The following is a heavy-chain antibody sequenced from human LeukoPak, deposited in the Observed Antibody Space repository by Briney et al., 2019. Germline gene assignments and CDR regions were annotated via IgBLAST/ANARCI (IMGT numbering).Heavy chain of an antibody. D-gene: IGHD6-13*01. CDR1: GGSISSYY. J-gene: IGHJ3*02. CDR3: ATDFTGYSSSWYGRDAFDI. V-gene: IGHV4-59*01. Sequence: ASETLSLTCTVSGGSISSYYWSWIRQPPGKGLEWIGYIYYSGSTNYNPSLKGRVTISVDTSKNQFSLKLSSVTAADTAVYYCATDFTGYSSSWYGRDAFDIWGQGTMVTVSS. CDR2: IYYSGST.